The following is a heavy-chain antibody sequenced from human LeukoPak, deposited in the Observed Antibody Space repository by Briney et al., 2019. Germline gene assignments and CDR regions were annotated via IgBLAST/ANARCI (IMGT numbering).Heavy chain of an antibody. CDR3: ARDSRTGRDGYNFGY. J-gene: IGHJ4*02. V-gene: IGHV4-4*02. Sequence: SETLSLTCAVSGGSISSSNWWSWVRQPPGKGLEWIGEIYHSGSTNYNPSLKSRVTISVDKSKNQFSLKLSSVTAADTAVYYCARDSRTGRDGYNFGYWGQGTLVTVSS. CDR1: GGSISSSNW. CDR2: IYHSGST. D-gene: IGHD5-24*01.